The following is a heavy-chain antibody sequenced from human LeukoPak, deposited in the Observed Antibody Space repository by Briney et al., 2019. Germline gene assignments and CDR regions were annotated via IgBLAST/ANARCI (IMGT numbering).Heavy chain of an antibody. CDR1: GFSFSSYS. CDR2: INGSGGST. Sequence: GGSLRLSCAASGFSFSSYSLSWIRQAPGKGLEWIAAINGSGGSTYYPSFVRRLITSFRDNSKNTLYLQMNSLRAEDTAVYYCAQDPSLRVPAAISGDAFDIWGQGTMVTVSS. D-gene: IGHD2-2*01. CDR3: AQDPSLRVPAAISGDAFDI. V-gene: IGHV3-23*01. J-gene: IGHJ3*02.